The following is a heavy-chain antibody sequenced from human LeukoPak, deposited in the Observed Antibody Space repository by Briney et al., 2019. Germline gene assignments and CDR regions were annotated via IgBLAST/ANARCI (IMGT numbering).Heavy chain of an antibody. D-gene: IGHD5-12*01. Sequence: PSETLSLTCTVSGDSFSRGYWGWVRQPPGKGLDYIGSISNRGSTYSNPSLKSRVIISIDTSKNQFSLKVNSVTAADTAIYYCARDRRSDYDPNWFDPWGQGTLVIVSS. CDR2: ISNRGST. CDR1: GDSFSRGY. CDR3: ARDRRSDYDPNWFDP. V-gene: IGHV4-38-2*02. J-gene: IGHJ5*02.